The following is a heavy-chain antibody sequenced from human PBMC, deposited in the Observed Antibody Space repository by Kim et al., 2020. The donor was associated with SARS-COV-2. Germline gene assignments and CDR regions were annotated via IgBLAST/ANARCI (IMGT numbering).Heavy chain of an antibody. J-gene: IGHJ4*02. V-gene: IGHV3-21*01. D-gene: IGHD3-9*01. Sequence: GGSLRLSCAASGFTFSSYSMNWVRQAPGKGLEWVSSISSSSSYIYYADSVKGPFTITRDNAKNSLYLQMNSLRAEDTAVHYCARDDGILTGYYLTQSYDYWGQGTLVSVSS. CDR3: ARDDGILTGYYLTQSYDY. CDR1: GFTFSSYS. CDR2: ISSSSSYI.